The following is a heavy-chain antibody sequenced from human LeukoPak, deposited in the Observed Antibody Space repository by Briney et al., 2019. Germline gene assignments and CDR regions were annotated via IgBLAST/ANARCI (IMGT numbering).Heavy chain of an antibody. CDR1: GFTFSSYA. D-gene: IGHD2-15*01. CDR3: ARVVGYCSGGSCYSELDYYYYGMDV. CDR2: ISGSGGST. J-gene: IGHJ6*02. Sequence: PGGSLRLSCAASGFTFSSYAMSWVRQAPGKGLEWVSAISGSGGSTYYADSVKGRFTISRDNSKNTLYLQMNSLRAEDTAVYYCARVVGYCSGGSCYSELDYYYYGMDVWGQGTTVTVSS. V-gene: IGHV3-23*01.